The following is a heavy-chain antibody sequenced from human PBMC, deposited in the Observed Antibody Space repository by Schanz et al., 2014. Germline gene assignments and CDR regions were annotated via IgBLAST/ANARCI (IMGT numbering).Heavy chain of an antibody. CDR3: ARDNGRIPAANSFDY. V-gene: IGHV1-18*01. Sequence: QVQLVQSGAEVKKPGASVTVSCKASGYDFHIYAYSWVRQAPGQGPEWIGWISGYTGDTKYAQKFQHRVNMTTDRTTSTVYMELRSLRCDDTAVYFCARDNGRIPAANSFDYWGQGTRVTVSS. J-gene: IGHJ4*02. D-gene: IGHD1-26*01. CDR1: GYDFHIYA. CDR2: ISGYTGDT.